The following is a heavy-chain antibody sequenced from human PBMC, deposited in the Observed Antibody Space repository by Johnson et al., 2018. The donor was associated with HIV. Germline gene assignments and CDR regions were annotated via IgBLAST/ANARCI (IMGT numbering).Heavy chain of an antibody. J-gene: IGHJ3*02. Sequence: QVQLVESGGGVVRHGGSLRLSCAASGFPFDDYGMNWVRQAPGKGLAWVAFIRYDGSNEYYADSVKGRFTISRDNSKNALYLQMNSLRADDTAIYYCAKPPSMGADGFAIWGHGTMVTVSS. CDR2: IRYDGSNE. D-gene: IGHD3-16*01. CDR1: GFPFDDYG. CDR3: AKPPSMGADGFAI. V-gene: IGHV3-30*02.